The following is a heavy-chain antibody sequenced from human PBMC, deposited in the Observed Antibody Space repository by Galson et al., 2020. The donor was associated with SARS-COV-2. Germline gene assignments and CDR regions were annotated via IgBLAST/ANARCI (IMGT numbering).Heavy chain of an antibody. CDR3: ARVVLRSWALDD. CDR2: IWYDGSNK. Sequence: GGSLRLSCAAPGFTFSSYGMHWVRQAPGKGLEWVAVIWYDGSNKYYADSVKGRVTISRYNSKNTRYLQMNSLRAEDTAVYYCARVVLRSWALDDWGQGALVTVSS. J-gene: IGHJ4*02. CDR1: GFTFSSYG. D-gene: IGHD3-22*01. V-gene: IGHV3-33*01.